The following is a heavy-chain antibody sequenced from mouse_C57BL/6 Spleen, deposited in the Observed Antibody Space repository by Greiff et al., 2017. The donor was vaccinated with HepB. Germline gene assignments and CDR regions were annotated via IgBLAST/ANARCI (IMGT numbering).Heavy chain of an antibody. CDR2: IHPNSGST. J-gene: IGHJ3*01. Sequence: QVQLQQPGAELVKPGASVKLSCKASGYTFTSYWMHWVKQRPGQGLEWIGMIHPNSGSTNYNEKLKSKATMTVDKSSSTAYMQLSSLTSEDSAVYYCARSGSNSGGFADWGQGTLVTVSA. CDR1: GYTFTSYW. D-gene: IGHD2-5*01. CDR3: ARSGSNSGGFAD. V-gene: IGHV1-64*01.